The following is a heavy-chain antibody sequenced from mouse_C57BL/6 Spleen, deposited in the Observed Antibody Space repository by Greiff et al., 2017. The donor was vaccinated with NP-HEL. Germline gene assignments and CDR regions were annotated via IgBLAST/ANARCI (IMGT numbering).Heavy chain of an antibody. CDR1: GYTFTSYW. D-gene: IGHD1-1*01. CDR3: ARPFITTVVTPYY. CDR2: INPSSGYT. V-gene: IGHV1-7*01. J-gene: IGHJ2*01. Sequence: QVQLKESGAELAKPGASVKLSCKASGYTFTSYWMHWVKQRPGQGLEWIGYINPSSGYTKYNQKFKDKATLTADKSSSTAYMQLSSLTYEDSAVYYCARPFITTVVTPYYWGQGTTLTVSS.